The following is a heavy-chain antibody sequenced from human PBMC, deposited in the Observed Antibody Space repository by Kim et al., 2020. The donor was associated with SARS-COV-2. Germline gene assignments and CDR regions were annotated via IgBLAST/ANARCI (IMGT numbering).Heavy chain of an antibody. V-gene: IGHV1-69*10. CDR2: IIPILGIA. CDR3: ARVRGRIWFGELLQKPYYYYMDV. Sequence: SVKVSCKASGGTFSSYAISWVRQAPGQGLEWMGGIIPILGIANYAQKFQGRVTITADKSTSTAYMELSSLRSEETAVYYCARVRGRIWFGELLQKPYYYYMDVWGKGTTVTVSS. D-gene: IGHD3-10*01. CDR1: GGTFSSYA. J-gene: IGHJ6*03.